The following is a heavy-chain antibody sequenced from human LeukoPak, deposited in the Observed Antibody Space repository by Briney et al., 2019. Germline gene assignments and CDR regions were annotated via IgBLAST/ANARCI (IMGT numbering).Heavy chain of an antibody. Sequence: GGSLRLSCAASGLTFSSYAMHWVRQAPGKGLEWVAVISYDGSNKYYADSVKGRFTISRDNSKNTLYLQMNSLRAEDTAVYYCARKTSDDAFDIWGQGTMVTVSS. CDR2: ISYDGSNK. V-gene: IGHV3-30-3*01. CDR1: GLTFSSYA. CDR3: ARKTSDDAFDI. J-gene: IGHJ3*02.